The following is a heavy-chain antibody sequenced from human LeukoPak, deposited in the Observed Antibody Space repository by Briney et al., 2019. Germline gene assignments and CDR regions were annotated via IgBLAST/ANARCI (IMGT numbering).Heavy chain of an antibody. CDR3: ASAPSSHYYDSSGPYGY. CDR1: GYTFTSYY. V-gene: IGHV1-46*01. CDR2: INPSCGNT. Sequence: ASVKVSCKASGYTFTSYYMHWVRQAPGQGLEWMGIINPSCGNTSYEQKFQGRVTMTRDTSMSTVYMAMSSMRSEDTAVYYCASAPSSHYYDSSGPYGYWGQGTLVTVSS. J-gene: IGHJ4*02. D-gene: IGHD3-22*01.